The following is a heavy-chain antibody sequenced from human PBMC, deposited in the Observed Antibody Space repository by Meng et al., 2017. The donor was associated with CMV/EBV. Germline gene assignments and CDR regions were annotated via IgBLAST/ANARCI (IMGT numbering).Heavy chain of an antibody. J-gene: IGHJ4*02. CDR1: GGSFSDYY. V-gene: IGHV4-34*01. CDR2: INHSGST. Sequence: GSLRLSCAVYGGSFSDYYLSWIRQPPGKGLEWIGEINHSGSTNYNPSLKSRVTISVDTSKNQFSLKLSSVTAAETAVYYCARGNYYHSGSYDYWGQGTLVTVSS. CDR3: ARGNYYHSGSYDY. D-gene: IGHD3-10*01.